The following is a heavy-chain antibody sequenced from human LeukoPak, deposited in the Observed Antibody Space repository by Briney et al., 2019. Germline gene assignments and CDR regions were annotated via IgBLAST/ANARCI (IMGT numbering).Heavy chain of an antibody. CDR2: IYPGDSDT. V-gene: IGHV5-51*01. CDR1: GYSFTSYW. D-gene: IGHD3-22*01. CDR3: ARQAGNYDSSGYFPDY. J-gene: IGHJ4*02. Sequence: GESLKISCKGSGYSFTSYWIGWVRQMPGKGLEWMGVIYPGDSDTRYSPSFQGQVTISADKSISTAYLQWSSLKASDTAMYYCARQAGNYDSSGYFPDYWGQATLVTLSS.